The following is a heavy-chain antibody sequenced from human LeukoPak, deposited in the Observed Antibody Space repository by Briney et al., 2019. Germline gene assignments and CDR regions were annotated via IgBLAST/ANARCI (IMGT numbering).Heavy chain of an antibody. CDR1: GGSFSGHY. CDR3: ARGGYCSGPTCYSVDY. V-gene: IGHV4-34*01. Sequence: SETLSLTCSVFGGSFSGHYWSWIRQPPGKGLEWIGEINHSVGTNYNSSPKSRLTISLDTSKNQFSLKLSSVTAADTAIYYCARGGYCSGPTCYSVDYWGQGTLVTVPS. CDR2: INHSVGT. J-gene: IGHJ4*02. D-gene: IGHD2-15*01.